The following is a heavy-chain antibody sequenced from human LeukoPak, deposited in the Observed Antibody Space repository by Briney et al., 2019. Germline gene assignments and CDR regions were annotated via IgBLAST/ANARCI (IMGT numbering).Heavy chain of an antibody. CDR1: GGXSXXXXXX. V-gene: IGHV4-39*01. CDR2: INYSGSH. Sequence: SETLSLTFTVSGGXSXXXXXXWAXXXPXPXXGXKWIRCINYSGSHSYNPSLKSRVALSVDMSKNQSSLTLSSVTAADAAMYYCARYSYRPNWFDPWGQGTLVPVSS. D-gene: IGHD1-26*01. J-gene: IGHJ5*02. CDR3: ARYSYRPNWFDP.